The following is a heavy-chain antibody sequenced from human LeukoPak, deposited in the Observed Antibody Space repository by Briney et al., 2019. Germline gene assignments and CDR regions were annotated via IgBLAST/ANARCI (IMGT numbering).Heavy chain of an antibody. Sequence: GGSLRLSCAASGFTFRDSAMSWVRQAPGKGLEWVAAIGDRGHNTFYADSVKGRFTISRDNSKNTLYLQMNSLRAEDTAVYHCAKQIGYCSGGNCHFSDWGQGTLVTVSS. CDR2: IGDRGHNT. V-gene: IGHV3-23*01. D-gene: IGHD2-15*01. CDR3: AKQIGYCSGGNCHFSD. CDR1: GFTFRDSA. J-gene: IGHJ4*02.